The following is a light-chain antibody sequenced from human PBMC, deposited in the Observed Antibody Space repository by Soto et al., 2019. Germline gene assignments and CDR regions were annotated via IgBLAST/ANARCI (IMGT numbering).Light chain of an antibody. J-gene: IGLJ3*02. Sequence: QSALTQPASVSGSPGQSITISCTGTNSDVGSYNLVSWYQQHPGKAPKLMIYEGNERPSGVSNRFSGSKSGNTASLTISGLQAEDEADYYCCSYAGSSTWVFGGGTKLTVL. V-gene: IGLV2-23*01. CDR1: NSDVGSYNL. CDR3: CSYAGSSTWV. CDR2: EGN.